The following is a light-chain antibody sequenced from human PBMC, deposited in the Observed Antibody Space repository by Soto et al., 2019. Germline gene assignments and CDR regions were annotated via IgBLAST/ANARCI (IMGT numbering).Light chain of an antibody. V-gene: IGKV3-15*01. J-gene: IGKJ1*01. CDR1: QSVSSH. CDR2: DSS. CDR3: QQFGDWPS. Sequence: IRMTQSPAILSVTPGESATLSCRASQSVSSHVVWYQQKPGQAPRLLISDSSTTGFPARFSGSGSGTEFTLTISSLQSDDSAIYYCQQFGDWPSFGLGTKLEI.